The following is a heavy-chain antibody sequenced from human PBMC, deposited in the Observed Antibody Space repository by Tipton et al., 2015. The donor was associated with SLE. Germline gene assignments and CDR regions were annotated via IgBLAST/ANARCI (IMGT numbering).Heavy chain of an antibody. Sequence: TLSLTCTVSGGSISSHYWSWIRQPPGKRLEWIGYIYYSGSTNYNPSLKSRVTISVDTSKNQFSLKLSPVTAADTAVYYCARHQPDDAFDIWGQGTMVTVSS. J-gene: IGHJ3*02. CDR3: ARHQPDDAFDI. V-gene: IGHV4-59*08. CDR2: IYYSGST. CDR1: GGSISSHY.